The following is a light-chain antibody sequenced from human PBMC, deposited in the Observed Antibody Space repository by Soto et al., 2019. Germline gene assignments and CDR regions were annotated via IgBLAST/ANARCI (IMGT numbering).Light chain of an antibody. J-gene: IGLJ2*01. V-gene: IGLV1-40*01. CDR2: SDN. CDR3: QSFDRSLGHLV. CDR1: SSNIGTGYD. Sequence: QSVLTQPPSVSGAPGQKVTISCTGSSSNIGTGYDVHWYQQLPGAAPKLLIYSDNNRPSGVPDRFSGSKSGTSASLAITGLQADDEADYYCQSFDRSLGHLVFGGGTKLTVL.